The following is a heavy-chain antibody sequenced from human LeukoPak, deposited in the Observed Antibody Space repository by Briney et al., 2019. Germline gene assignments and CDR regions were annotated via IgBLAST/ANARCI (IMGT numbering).Heavy chain of an antibody. CDR2: ISGSGGST. J-gene: IGHJ3*02. Sequence: PGGSLRLSCAASGFTFSAYAIHWVRQAPGKGLEWVSAISGSGGSTYYADSVKGRFTISRDNSKNTLYLQMNSLRAEDTAVYYCAKGLTYEPDAFDIWGQGTMVTVSS. CDR3: AKGLTYEPDAFDI. CDR1: GFTFSAYA. D-gene: IGHD3-3*01. V-gene: IGHV3-23*01.